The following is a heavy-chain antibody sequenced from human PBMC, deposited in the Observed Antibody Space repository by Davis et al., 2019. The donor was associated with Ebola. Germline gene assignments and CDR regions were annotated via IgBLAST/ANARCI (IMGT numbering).Heavy chain of an antibody. CDR1: GFTFSSYD. V-gene: IGHV3-13*01. D-gene: IGHD6-13*01. CDR2: IGAAGDT. CDR3: ARAGFGSTWFDC. J-gene: IGHJ5*01. Sequence: PGGSLRLSCAASGFTFSSYDMHRVRQATGKGLEWVSAIGAAGDTYYPVSVKGRFTISRENAKNSLYLQMNSLRAEDTAVYYCARAGFGSTWFDCWGQGILVTVSS.